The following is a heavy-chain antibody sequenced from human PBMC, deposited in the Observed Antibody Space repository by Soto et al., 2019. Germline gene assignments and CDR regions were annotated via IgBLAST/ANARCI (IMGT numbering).Heavy chain of an antibody. D-gene: IGHD2-2*01. Sequence: SETLSLTCAVSGYSISSGYYWGWIRQPPGRGLEWIGSIYHSGNIYYNPSLKSRVTISADTSKNQFSLKLSSVTAADTAVYYCARDSPVVPAASGLRYYGMDVWGQGTTVTVSS. V-gene: IGHV4-38-2*02. CDR1: GYSISSGYY. J-gene: IGHJ6*02. CDR3: ARDSPVVPAASGLRYYGMDV. CDR2: IYHSGNI.